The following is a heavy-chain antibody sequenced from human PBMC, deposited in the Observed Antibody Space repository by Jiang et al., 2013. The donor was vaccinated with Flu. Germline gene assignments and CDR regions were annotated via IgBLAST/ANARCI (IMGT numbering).Heavy chain of an antibody. V-gene: IGHV1-69*01. CDR2: VIPSFGPA. J-gene: IGHJ4*02. Sequence: SGAEVKKPGSSLNVSCKASAGTFRSHPINWVRQAPGQGLEWMGAVIPSFGPAAYAPKFQGRVSITADESTTTSYVELTSLTYDDTAVYFCARDSTMLRGVFDVWGPGTLVTVSS. CDR1: AGTFRSHP. CDR3: ARDSTMLRGVFDV. D-gene: IGHD3-10*01.